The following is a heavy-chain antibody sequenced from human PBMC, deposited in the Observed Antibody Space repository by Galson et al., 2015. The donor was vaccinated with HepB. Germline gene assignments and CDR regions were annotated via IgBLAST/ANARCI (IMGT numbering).Heavy chain of an antibody. Sequence: SLRPSCSASGFNFSSYWMSWARQAPGKGLEWVANIKQDGSEKYYVDSVKGRFTISRDNAKNSLYLQMNSLRAEDTAVYYCARSLDIVATSVAFDIWGQGTMVTVSS. CDR2: IKQDGSEK. CDR1: GFNFSSYW. D-gene: IGHD5-12*01. CDR3: ARSLDIVATSVAFDI. J-gene: IGHJ3*02. V-gene: IGHV3-7*01.